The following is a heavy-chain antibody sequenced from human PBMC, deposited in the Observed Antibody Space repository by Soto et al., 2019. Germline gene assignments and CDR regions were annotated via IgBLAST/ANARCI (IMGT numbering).Heavy chain of an antibody. V-gene: IGHV5-10-1*01. Sequence: GESLKISCKGSGYSFTSYWISWVRQMPGKGLEWMGRIDPSDSYTNYSRSFQGHVTSSADKSISTAHLQWSSLKASDTAMYYCARHRYKPYYYGMDVWGQGTTVTVS. J-gene: IGHJ6*02. CDR2: IDPSDSYT. CDR1: GYSFTSYW. CDR3: ARHRYKPYYYGMDV. D-gene: IGHD1-1*01.